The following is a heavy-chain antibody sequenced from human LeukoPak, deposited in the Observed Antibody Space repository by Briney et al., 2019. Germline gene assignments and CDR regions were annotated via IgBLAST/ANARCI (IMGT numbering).Heavy chain of an antibody. CDR3: ARATRHSSSVPSSFDY. CDR2: IYYSGRT. Sequence: PSQTLSLTCTVAAGSISSYYWSWIRPPPRKGLEWIGYIYYSGRTNSNPSLKSPVTITVDTSNNQFSLKLSSVTAADTAVYYCARATRHSSSVPSSFDYWGQGTLVTVSS. V-gene: IGHV4-59*01. D-gene: IGHD6-6*01. J-gene: IGHJ4*02. CDR1: AGSISSYY.